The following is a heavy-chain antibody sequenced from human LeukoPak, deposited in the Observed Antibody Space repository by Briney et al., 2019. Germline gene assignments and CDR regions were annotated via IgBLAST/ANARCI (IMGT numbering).Heavy chain of an antibody. CDR2: IKEDGSEK. V-gene: IGHV3-7*01. Sequence: GGSLRLSCAASGFSFSSYGMHWVRQAPGKGLEWVADIKEDGSEKYYVDSVKGRFTISRGNAKNSLYLQMNSLRAEDTAVYYCALNPDYFGSGSFDYWGQGTLVTVSS. D-gene: IGHD3-10*01. J-gene: IGHJ4*02. CDR1: GFSFSSYG. CDR3: ALNPDYFGSGSFDY.